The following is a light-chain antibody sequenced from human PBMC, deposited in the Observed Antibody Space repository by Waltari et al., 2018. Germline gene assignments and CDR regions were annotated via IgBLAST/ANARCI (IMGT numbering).Light chain of an antibody. J-gene: IGLJ2*01. CDR3: SSYTSSRTLI. Sequence: QSALTQPASVSGSPGQSIAISCTGTTSDIGYNKFVSWYPQNPGKAPTLISYDVTGRPSGVSDRFSGYKSGNTASLTISGLQAEDESDYYCSSYTSSRTLIFGGGTKVTV. CDR2: DVT. V-gene: IGLV2-14*01. CDR1: TSDIGYNKF.